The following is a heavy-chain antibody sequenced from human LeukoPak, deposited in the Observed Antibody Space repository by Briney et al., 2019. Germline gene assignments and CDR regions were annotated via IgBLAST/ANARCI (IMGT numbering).Heavy chain of an antibody. CDR2: FYYSGST. CDR3: ASLIRQGHYAMDV. Sequence: KPSETLSLTCTVSGGSISSSSYSWGWIRQPPGKGLEWIGSFYYSGSTNYSPSLKSRVSISRDTSKNQFSLKLSSVTAADTAVYYCASLIRQGHYAMDVWGQGTMVTVSS. V-gene: IGHV4-39*07. J-gene: IGHJ6*02. CDR1: GGSISSSSYS.